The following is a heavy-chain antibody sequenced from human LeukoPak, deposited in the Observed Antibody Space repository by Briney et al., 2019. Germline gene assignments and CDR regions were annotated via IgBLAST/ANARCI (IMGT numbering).Heavy chain of an antibody. D-gene: IGHD3-10*01. CDR2: ISYDGSNK. Sequence: PGGSLRLSCAAFGFTFSSYGMHWVRQAPGKGLEWVAVISYDGSNKYYADSVKGRFTISRDNSKNTLYLQMNSLRAEDTAVYYCARGDYYGSGTYYYYGMDVWGQGTTVTVSS. J-gene: IGHJ6*02. V-gene: IGHV3-30*03. CDR3: ARGDYYGSGTYYYYGMDV. CDR1: GFTFSSYG.